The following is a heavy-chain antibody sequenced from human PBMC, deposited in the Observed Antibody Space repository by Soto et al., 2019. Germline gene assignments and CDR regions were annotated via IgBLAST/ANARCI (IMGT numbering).Heavy chain of an antibody. D-gene: IGHD3-22*01. CDR1: GGTFNSYV. CDR3: AGTHFDTSGDLPAGLAL. V-gene: IGHV1-69*01. CDR2: IIPFLDTA. Sequence: VQLVQSGAEVKKPGSSVKVSCKPSGGTFNSYVLNWVRQAPGQGLEWMGGIIPFLDTAEYAEKFQGRLTSTADESTCTGYMGLSSLRSEDTAVDYCAGTHFDTSGDLPAGLALGGQGTLVTFAS. J-gene: IGHJ4*02.